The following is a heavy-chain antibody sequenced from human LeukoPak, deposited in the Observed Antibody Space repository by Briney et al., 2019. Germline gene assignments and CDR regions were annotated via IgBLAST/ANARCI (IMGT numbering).Heavy chain of an antibody. CDR2: IIPIFGTA. J-gene: IGHJ6*03. D-gene: IGHD1-1*01. CDR1: GGTFSSYA. Sequence: GASVKVSCKASGGTFSSYAISWVRQAPGQGLEWMGGIIPIFGTANYAQKFQGRVTITADESTSTAYMELSRLRSDDTAVYYCARDKQLDWAHYYYYYMDVWGKGTTVTVSS. CDR3: ARDKQLDWAHYYYYYMDV. V-gene: IGHV1-69*13.